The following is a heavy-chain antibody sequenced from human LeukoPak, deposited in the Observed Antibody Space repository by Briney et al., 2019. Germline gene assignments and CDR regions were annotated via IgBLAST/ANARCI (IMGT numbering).Heavy chain of an antibody. Sequence: KSSETLSLTCIVSGVSISNYYWSWIRQPPGKGLEWIGYIYNSGRTSYNPYFKGRVSISADMPRNQVPLRLTSVTAADTAVYYCARGYFYWGQGVLVTVSS. V-gene: IGHV4-4*08. D-gene: IGHD3-9*01. CDR1: GVSISNYY. CDR2: IYNSGRT. J-gene: IGHJ4*02. CDR3: ARGYFY.